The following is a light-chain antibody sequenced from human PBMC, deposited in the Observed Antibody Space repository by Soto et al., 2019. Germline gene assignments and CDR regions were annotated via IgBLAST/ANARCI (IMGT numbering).Light chain of an antibody. V-gene: IGLV2-8*01. CDR3: SSYACSNNLV. CDR1: SSDVGGYKY. J-gene: IGLJ2*01. CDR2: EVN. Sequence: QSALTQPPSASGSPGQSVTISCTGTSSDVGGYKYVSWYQQHPGKAPKLMIYEVNKRPSGVPDRFSGSKSGNTASLTVSGLQAEDEADYYCSSYACSNNLVFGGGTQLTVL.